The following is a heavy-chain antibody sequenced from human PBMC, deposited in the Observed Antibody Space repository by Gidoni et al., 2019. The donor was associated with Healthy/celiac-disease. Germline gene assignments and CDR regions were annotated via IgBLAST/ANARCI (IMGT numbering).Heavy chain of an antibody. CDR3: AKPTVTGGYYYYGMDV. Sequence: EVQLLESGGGLVQPGGSLRLSCAASGFTFISYAMSWVRQAPGKGLEWVSAISGSGGSTYYADAVKGRFTISRDNSKNTLYLQMNSLRAEDTAVYYCAKPTVTGGYYYYGMDVWGQGTTVTVSS. V-gene: IGHV3-23*01. CDR2: ISGSGGST. D-gene: IGHD4-4*01. CDR1: GFTFISYA. J-gene: IGHJ6*02.